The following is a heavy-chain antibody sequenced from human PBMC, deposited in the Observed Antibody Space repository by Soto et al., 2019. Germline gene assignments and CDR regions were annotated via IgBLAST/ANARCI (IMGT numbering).Heavy chain of an antibody. Sequence: GGSLRLSCAASGFTFSSYSMNWVRQAPGKGLEWVSYISSSSSTIYYADSVKGRFTISRDNAKNSLYLQMNSLRAEDTAVYYCARGSYSAVIVGATIAFDIWGQGTMVTVS. CDR2: ISSSSSTI. V-gene: IGHV3-48*01. CDR3: ARGSYSAVIVGATIAFDI. J-gene: IGHJ3*02. CDR1: GFTFSSYS. D-gene: IGHD1-26*01.